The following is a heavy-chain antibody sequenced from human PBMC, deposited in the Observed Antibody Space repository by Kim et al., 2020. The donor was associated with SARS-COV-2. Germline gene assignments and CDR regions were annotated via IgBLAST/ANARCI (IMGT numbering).Heavy chain of an antibody. CDR1: GFTFSNYT. CDR2: ISSSSSYI. J-gene: IGHJ6*02. D-gene: IGHD1-26*01. V-gene: IGHV3-21*01. Sequence: GGSLRLSCAASGFTFSNYTMSWVRQAPGKGLEWVSSISSSSSYIYYADSVKGRSTISRDNAKNSLFLQMNSLRAEDTAVYYCARGEGDVWGQGTPVTASS. CDR3: ARGEGDV.